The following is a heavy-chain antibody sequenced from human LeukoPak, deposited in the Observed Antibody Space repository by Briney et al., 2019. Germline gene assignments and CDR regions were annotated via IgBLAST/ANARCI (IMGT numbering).Heavy chain of an antibody. J-gene: IGHJ4*02. CDR3: AREGYCSGGSCYGFDY. Sequence: GGSLRLSCAASGFTFSSYSMNWVRQAPGKGLEWVSFISTSSSYIYYADSVKGRFTISRDNAKNSLYLQMNSLRAEDTALYYCAREGYCSGGSCYGFDYWGQGTLVTVSS. V-gene: IGHV3-21*04. D-gene: IGHD2-15*01. CDR1: GFTFSSYS. CDR2: ISTSSSYI.